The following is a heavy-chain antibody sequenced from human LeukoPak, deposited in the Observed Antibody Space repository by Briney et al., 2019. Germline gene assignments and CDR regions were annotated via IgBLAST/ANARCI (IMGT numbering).Heavy chain of an antibody. V-gene: IGHV3-33*01. J-gene: IGHJ4*02. CDR2: IWHDGRNK. D-gene: IGHD2-15*01. Sequence: SGGSLRLSCAASGFTFSKYGMHWVRQAPGKGLEWVAVIWHDGRNKYYADSVKGRFTISRDNSKNTLYLQVNSLRAEDTAVYYCARDRGSNDPIDYWGQGTLVTVSS. CDR3: ARDRGSNDPIDY. CDR1: GFTFSKYG.